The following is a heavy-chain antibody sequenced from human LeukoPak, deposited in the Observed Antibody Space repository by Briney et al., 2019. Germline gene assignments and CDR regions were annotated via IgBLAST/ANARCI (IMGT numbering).Heavy chain of an antibody. D-gene: IGHD2-21*02. CDR1: GGTFSSYA. Sequence: EASVKVSCKASGGTFSSYAISWVRQAPGQGLEWIGRIIPIFGIANYAQKFQGRVTITTDESTSTAYMELSSLRSEDTAVYYCARDRVRTAIPSYFDYWGQGTLVTVSS. V-gene: IGHV1-69*05. CDR2: IIPIFGIA. CDR3: ARDRVRTAIPSYFDY. J-gene: IGHJ4*02.